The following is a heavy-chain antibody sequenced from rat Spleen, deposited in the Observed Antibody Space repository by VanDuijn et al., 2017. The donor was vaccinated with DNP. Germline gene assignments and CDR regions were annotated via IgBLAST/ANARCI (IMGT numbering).Heavy chain of an antibody. CDR2: ISYSGST. D-gene: IGHD1-7*01. CDR1: GYSITSHY. CDR3: ARWTRYFDY. Sequence: EVQLQESGSGLVKPSQSLSLTCSVTGYSITSHYWGWIRNFPGNKLEYIGHISYSGSTNYNPSLKSRLSITRDTSKNHFLLHLNSVTTEDTATYYCARWTRYFDYWGQGIMVTVSS. V-gene: IGHV3-1*01. J-gene: IGHJ2*01.